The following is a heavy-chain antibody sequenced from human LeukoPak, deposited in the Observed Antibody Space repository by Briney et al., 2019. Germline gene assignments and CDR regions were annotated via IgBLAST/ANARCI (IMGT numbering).Heavy chain of an antibody. CDR2: IYYSGST. CDR3: ARFAGAEDV. J-gene: IGHJ6*04. Sequence: SETLSLTCTVSGGSISSSSYYWGWIRQPPGKGLEWIGSIYYSGSTYYNPSLKSRVTISVDTSKNQFSLKLSSVTAADTAVYYCARFAGAEDVWGKGTTVTVSS. D-gene: IGHD3-10*01. V-gene: IGHV4-39*07. CDR1: GGSISSSSYY.